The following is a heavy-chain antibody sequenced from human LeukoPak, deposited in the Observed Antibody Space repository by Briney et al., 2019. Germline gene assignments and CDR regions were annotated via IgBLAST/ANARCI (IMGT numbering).Heavy chain of an antibody. CDR1: GYTFTGYY. V-gene: IGHV1-2*06. CDR2: INPNSGGT. D-gene: IGHD2-15*01. CDR3: ARDGGLYCSGGSCYAENNWFDP. Sequence: ASVKVSCKASGYTFTGYYMHWVRQAPGQGLEWMGRINPNSGGTNYAQKFQGRVTMTRDTSISTAYMELSRLRSDDTAVYYCARDGGLYCSGGSCYAENNWFDPWGQGTLVTVSS. J-gene: IGHJ5*02.